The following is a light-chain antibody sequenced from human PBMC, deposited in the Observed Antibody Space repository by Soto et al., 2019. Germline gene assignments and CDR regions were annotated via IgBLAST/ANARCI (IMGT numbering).Light chain of an antibody. V-gene: IGLV2-23*01. CDR1: SSDVASYNP. Sequence: QSALTQPASVSGSPGQSITISCTGTSSDVASYNPVSWYQQHPGKAPKPIIYEGNKRPSGVSHRFSGSKSGNMASLTISGLQPEDEADYYCCSYVGARTYVFGTGTKLTVL. CDR3: CSYVGARTYV. J-gene: IGLJ1*01. CDR2: EGN.